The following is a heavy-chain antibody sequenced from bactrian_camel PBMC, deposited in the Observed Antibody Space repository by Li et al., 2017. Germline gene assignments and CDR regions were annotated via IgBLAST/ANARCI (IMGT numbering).Heavy chain of an antibody. V-gene: IGHV3S53*01. Sequence: QLVESGGESMQAGGSLRLSCVASGATQDIGCMGWFRQVPGLEREEIGSIDSDGITTYADSLKARFTISRDNADNTLWLEMNSLEPEDTDIYYCGADHSRRTAPQALAAPYAYRYSGRGTQVTVS. CDR2: IDSDGIT. J-gene: IGHJ4*01. D-gene: IGHD3*01. CDR1: GATQDIGC.